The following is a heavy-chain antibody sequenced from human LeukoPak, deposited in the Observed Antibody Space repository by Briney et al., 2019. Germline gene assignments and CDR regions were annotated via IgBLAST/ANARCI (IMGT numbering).Heavy chain of an antibody. J-gene: IGHJ6*02. Sequence: GGSLRLSCAASGFTVSSNYMSWVRQAPGKGLEWVSVIYSGGSTYYADSVKGRFTISRDNSKNTLYLQMNSLRAEDTAVYYCARGGGSYPSGGYYYYGMDVWGQGTTVTVSS. CDR2: IYSGGST. V-gene: IGHV3-66*01. CDR1: GFTVSSNY. D-gene: IGHD1-26*01. CDR3: ARGGGSYPSGGYYYYGMDV.